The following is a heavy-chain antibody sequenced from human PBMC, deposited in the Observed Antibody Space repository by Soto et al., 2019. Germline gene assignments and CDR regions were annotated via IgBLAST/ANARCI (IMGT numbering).Heavy chain of an antibody. D-gene: IGHD3-22*01. V-gene: IGHV1-69*13. Sequence: SVKVSCKASGGTFSSHAISWVRQAPGQGLEWMGGIIPIFGTANYAQKFQGRVTITADESTSTAYMELSSLRSEDTAVYYCARFDSSGYYSPYFDYWGQGTLVTVSS. J-gene: IGHJ4*02. CDR2: IIPIFGTA. CDR1: GGTFSSHA. CDR3: ARFDSSGYYSPYFDY.